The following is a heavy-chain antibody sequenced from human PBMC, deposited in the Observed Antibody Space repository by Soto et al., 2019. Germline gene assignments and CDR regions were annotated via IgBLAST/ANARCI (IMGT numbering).Heavy chain of an antibody. CDR1: GGTFSSYA. CDR2: IIPIFGTA. V-gene: IGHV1-69*06. Sequence: GASVKVSCKASGGTFSSYAISWVRQAPGQGLEWMGGIIPIFGTANYAQKFQGRVTITADKSTSTAYMELSSLRSEDTAVYYCARGGSYRKKYNFDYWGQGTLVTAPQ. CDR3: ARGGSYRKKYNFDY. D-gene: IGHD1-26*01. J-gene: IGHJ4*02.